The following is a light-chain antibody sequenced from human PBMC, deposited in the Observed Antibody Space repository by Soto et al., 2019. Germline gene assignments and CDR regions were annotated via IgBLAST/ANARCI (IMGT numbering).Light chain of an antibody. CDR1: QTVSKNY. J-gene: IGKJ5*01. CDR3: QQYAVSPIT. CDR2: AAS. V-gene: IGKV3-20*01. Sequence: EIVLTQSPGTLSLSPGEGITLSCRASQTVSKNYLAWYQQKPGQAPRLLIYAASTRATGIPDRFSGSGSGTDFTLTISSLEPEDFAVFYCQQYAVSPITFGQGTRLEIK.